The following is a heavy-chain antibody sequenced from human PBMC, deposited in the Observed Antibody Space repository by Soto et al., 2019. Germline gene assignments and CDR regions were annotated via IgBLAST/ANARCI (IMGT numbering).Heavy chain of an antibody. J-gene: IGHJ6*03. Sequence: GGSLRLSCAASGFTFSSSAMSWVRQAPGKGLEWVSAISGSGGASHYADSVKGRFTISRDKSKNTLNLQMNSLRAEDTAVYYCAKWVTPVIGGHGYFYYMDVWGKGTTVTVSS. V-gene: IGHV3-23*01. CDR3: AKWVTPVIGGHGYFYYMDV. CDR1: GFTFSSSA. CDR2: ISGSGGAS. D-gene: IGHD2-21*02.